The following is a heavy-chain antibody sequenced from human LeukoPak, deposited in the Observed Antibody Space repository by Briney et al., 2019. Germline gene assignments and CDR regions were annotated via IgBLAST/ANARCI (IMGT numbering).Heavy chain of an antibody. D-gene: IGHD6-13*01. Sequence: GGSLRLSCAASGFTFSSYAMSWVRQAPGKGLEWVSAISGSGGSTYYADSVKGRLTISRDNSKNTLYLQMNSLRAEDTAVYYCAKDSSSWWGVSYWGQGTLVTVSS. J-gene: IGHJ4*02. CDR1: GFTFSSYA. CDR3: AKDSSSWWGVSY. V-gene: IGHV3-23*01. CDR2: ISGSGGST.